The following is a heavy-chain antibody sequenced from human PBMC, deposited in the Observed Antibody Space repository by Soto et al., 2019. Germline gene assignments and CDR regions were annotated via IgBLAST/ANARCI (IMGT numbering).Heavy chain of an antibody. V-gene: IGHV4-39*01. D-gene: IGHD1-1*01. CDR2: VFHTGFT. J-gene: IGHJ4*02. CDR3: ATSQKGYNWNYFDH. Sequence: ASETLSLTCAVSGGSVSGSYYYWAWLRQSPGKGPEWIGSVFHTGFTSYNPSLESRVSVSVDTSKSQFSLKLSAVTASDTAVYYCATSQKGYNWNYFDHWGQGALVTVSS. CDR1: GGSVSGSYYY.